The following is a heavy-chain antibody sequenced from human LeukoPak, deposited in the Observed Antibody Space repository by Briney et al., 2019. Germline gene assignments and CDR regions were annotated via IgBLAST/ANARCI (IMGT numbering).Heavy chain of an antibody. J-gene: IGHJ5*02. CDR1: GFTFDSYA. CDR3: VKHVGSRWTNNRFDP. V-gene: IGHV3-23*01. CDR2: VSRFGGTT. D-gene: IGHD6-13*01. Sequence: PGGSLRLSCAASGFTFDSYAKSWVRQAPGKGLEWVSAVSRFGGTTYYADSAKGRFTISRDNSNTAVYLQMNSLRVGDTALYYCVKHVGSRWTNNRFDPWGKGPLVTVS.